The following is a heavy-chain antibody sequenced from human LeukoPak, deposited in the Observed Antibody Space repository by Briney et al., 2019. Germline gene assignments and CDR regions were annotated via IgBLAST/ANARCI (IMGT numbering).Heavy chain of an antibody. CDR2: IYSGDSDT. J-gene: IGHJ4*02. V-gene: IGHV5-51*01. D-gene: IGHD5-12*01. CDR1: GYTFTSYW. Sequence: ESLKIPCKGSGYTFTSYWIGWVRQMPGEGLEWMGIIYSGDSDTIYSPSFQGQVTISDDKSISTAYLQWSSLKASDTALYYCVRRSRSGGYDDYWGQGTLVIVSS. CDR3: VRRSRSGGYDDY.